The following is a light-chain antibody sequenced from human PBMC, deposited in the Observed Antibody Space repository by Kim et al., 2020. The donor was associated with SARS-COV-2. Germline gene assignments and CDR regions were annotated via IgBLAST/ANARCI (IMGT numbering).Light chain of an antibody. Sequence: GQRVTISCAGSTFNTGTYFVNWFQQLPGTAPKLLVHSNDQRPSGVPERFSASKSGTSASLAISGLQSEDEADYYCAAWDGSLGGLVFGAGTKVTVL. CDR1: TFNTGTYF. J-gene: IGLJ1*01. CDR3: AAWDGSLGGLV. V-gene: IGLV1-44*01. CDR2: SND.